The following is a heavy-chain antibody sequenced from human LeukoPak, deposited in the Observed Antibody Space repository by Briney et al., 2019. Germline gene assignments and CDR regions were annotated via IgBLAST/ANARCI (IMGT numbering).Heavy chain of an antibody. J-gene: IGHJ4*02. CDR1: GFTFSSYS. V-gene: IGHV3-48*01. CDR2: ISSSSSTI. Sequence: GGSLRLSCAASGFTFSSYSMNWVRQAPGKGLEWVSYISSSSSTIYYADSVKGRFTISRDNAKNSLYLQMNSLGAEDTAVYYCARESEQLDYWGQGTLVTVSS. CDR3: ARESEQLDY. D-gene: IGHD6-13*01.